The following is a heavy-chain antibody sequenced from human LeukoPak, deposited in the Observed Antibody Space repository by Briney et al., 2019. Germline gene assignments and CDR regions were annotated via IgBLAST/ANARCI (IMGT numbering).Heavy chain of an antibody. CDR1: GYTFTSYG. Sequence: ASVKVSCKTSGYTFTSYGISWLRQAPGQGLEWMGWISAYKGDTDYAQKFQGRLTMNKDTSTSTAYMELRSLRSDDTAVYYCARVRCSSTSCPTDDAFDIWGQGTMVTVSS. D-gene: IGHD2-2*01. V-gene: IGHV1-18*01. CDR3: ARVRCSSTSCPTDDAFDI. J-gene: IGHJ3*02. CDR2: ISAYKGDT.